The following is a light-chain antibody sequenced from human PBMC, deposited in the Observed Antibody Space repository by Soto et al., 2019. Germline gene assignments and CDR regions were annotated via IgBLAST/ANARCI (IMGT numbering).Light chain of an antibody. J-gene: IGKJ3*01. CDR1: QSVGSS. Sequence: EIVLTQSPATLSLSPGERASVSCRASQSVGSSLAWHQHKPGQAPRLLIYDVSNRATGIPARFSGSGSGTDFTLTTISLEPDDCAFYYCQQCVSWAQCTFGPGTRLDI. CDR3: QQCVSWAQCT. CDR2: DVS. V-gene: IGKV3-11*01.